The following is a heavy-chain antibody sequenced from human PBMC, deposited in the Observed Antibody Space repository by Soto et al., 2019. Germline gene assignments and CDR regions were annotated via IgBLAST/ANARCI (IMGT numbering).Heavy chain of an antibody. V-gene: IGHV1-46*01. CDR1: GYTFTSFY. J-gene: IGHJ4*02. CDR2: INPNGGST. Sequence: QVQLVQSGAEVKNPGASVKVSCKVSGYTFTSFYIHWVRQAPGQGLEWMSIINPNGGSTNYAQNLQGRVTLTRDTSTNTVYMELSSLRSEDTAVYYCARGLTSGDYWGQGTLVTVSS. CDR3: ARGLTSGDY.